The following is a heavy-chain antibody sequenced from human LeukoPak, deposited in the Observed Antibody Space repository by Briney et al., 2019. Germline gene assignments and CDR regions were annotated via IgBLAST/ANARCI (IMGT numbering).Heavy chain of an antibody. CDR3: AKVMQQQLVRYYYYYMDV. D-gene: IGHD6-13*01. Sequence: GGSLRLXCAASGFTSSSYGMHWVRRAPGKGLESVAFIRYDGSNKYYADSVKGRFTISRDNSKNTLYLQMNSLRAEDTAVYYCAKVMQQQLVRYYYYYMDVWGKGTTVTVSS. CDR2: IRYDGSNK. CDR1: GFTSSSYG. J-gene: IGHJ6*03. V-gene: IGHV3-30*02.